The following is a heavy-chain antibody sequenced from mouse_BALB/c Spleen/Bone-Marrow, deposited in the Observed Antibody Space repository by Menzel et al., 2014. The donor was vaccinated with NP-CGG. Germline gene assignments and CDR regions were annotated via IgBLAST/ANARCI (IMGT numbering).Heavy chain of an antibody. V-gene: IGHV7-3*02. D-gene: IGHD2-4*01. J-gene: IGHJ2*01. CDR3: ARGRGLTYFDY. Sequence: EVKLMESGGGLVQPGGSLRLSCTTSGFTFTDYYMSWVRQPPGKALEWLGFIRNKANGYTTEYSASVKGRFTISRDNSQSILYLQMNTLRAEDSATYYCARGRGLTYFDYWGQGTTLTVSS. CDR1: GFTFTDYY. CDR2: IRNKANGYTT.